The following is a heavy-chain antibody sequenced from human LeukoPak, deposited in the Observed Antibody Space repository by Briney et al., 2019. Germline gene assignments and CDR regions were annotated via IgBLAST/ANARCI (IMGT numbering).Heavy chain of an antibody. Sequence: SETLSLTCTVSGGSISSYYWSWIRQPPGKGLEWIGYIYYSGSTNYNPSLKSRVTISVDTSKNQFSLKLSSVTAADTAVYYCAREGSGSYLGYYYYMEVWGTGTTVTVSS. CDR2: IYYSGST. CDR1: GGSISSYY. CDR3: AREGSGSYLGYYYYMEV. D-gene: IGHD3-10*01. V-gene: IGHV4-59*01. J-gene: IGHJ6*03.